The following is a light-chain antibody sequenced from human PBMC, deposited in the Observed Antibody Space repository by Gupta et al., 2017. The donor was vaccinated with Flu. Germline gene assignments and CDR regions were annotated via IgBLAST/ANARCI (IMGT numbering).Light chain of an antibody. CDR3: QQSYTTPLT. Sequence: DIQMTQSPSSLSASVGDRVTITCRASQSISSYLNWYQQTPGKAPKFLIYSASNLQNGVSSRFSGSGSGTDFTLTISNLQPEDFATYYCQQSYTTPLTFGGGTKVEIE. V-gene: IGKV1-39*01. CDR1: QSISSY. CDR2: SAS. J-gene: IGKJ4*01.